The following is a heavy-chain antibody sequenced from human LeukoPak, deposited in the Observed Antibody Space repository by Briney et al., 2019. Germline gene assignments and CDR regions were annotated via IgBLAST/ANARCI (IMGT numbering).Heavy chain of an antibody. J-gene: IGHJ3*02. D-gene: IGHD2-2*01. CDR1: GLTFSSYA. CDR2: IYSGGST. V-gene: IGHV3-53*04. CDR3: CRSVGAFDI. Sequence: PGGSLRLSCAASGLTFSSYAMHWVRQAPGKGLEWVSVIYSGGSTYYADSVKGRFTISRHNSKNTLYLQMNSLRAEDTAVYYCCRSVGAFDIWGQGTMVTVSS.